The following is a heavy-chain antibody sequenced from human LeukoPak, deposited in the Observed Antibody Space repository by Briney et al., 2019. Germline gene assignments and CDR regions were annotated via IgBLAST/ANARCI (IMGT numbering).Heavy chain of an antibody. Sequence: GGSLRLSCAASGFTFSNFAMRWVRQAPGKGLEWVSGISSSGGSTYYADSVKGRFTISRDNAKNTLYLQMNSLRAEDTAAFYCGRGRPRGYSGYVIDYWGQGTPITVSS. CDR1: GFTFSNFA. CDR3: GRGRPRGYSGYVIDY. J-gene: IGHJ4*02. D-gene: IGHD5-12*01. V-gene: IGHV3-23*01. CDR2: ISSSGGST.